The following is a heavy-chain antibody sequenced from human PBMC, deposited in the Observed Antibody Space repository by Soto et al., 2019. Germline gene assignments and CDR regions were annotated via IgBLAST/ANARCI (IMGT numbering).Heavy chain of an antibody. CDR3: GRDMLPGGLDY. CDR2: IYWNVRRI. V-gene: IGHV3-9*02. CDR1: GCPSRDFA. Sequence: EAHLAQSGGGWVQPGRSLRLSFTASGCPSRDFAMPWVGQAPGKGLEWFAGIYWNVRRIDYADSVRGRFTISRDNAKNSLYLQMNSLRTEDTAFYYCGRDMLPGGLDYWGQGTLVTVSS. D-gene: IGHD3-16*01. J-gene: IGHJ4*02.